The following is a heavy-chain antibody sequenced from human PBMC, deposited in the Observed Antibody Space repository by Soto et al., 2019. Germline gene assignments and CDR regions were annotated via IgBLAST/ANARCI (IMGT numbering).Heavy chain of an antibody. V-gene: IGHV5-10-1*01. CDR3: ARQIYDSDTGPNFQYYFDS. Sequence: GESLKISCKGSVYSFAGYWITWVRQKPGKGPEWMGRIDPSDSQTYYSPSFRGHVTISVTKSITTVFLQWSSLRASDTAMYYCARQIYDSDTGPNFQYYFDSWGQGTPVTVSS. CDR1: VYSFAGYW. J-gene: IGHJ4*02. CDR2: IDPSDSQT. D-gene: IGHD3-22*01.